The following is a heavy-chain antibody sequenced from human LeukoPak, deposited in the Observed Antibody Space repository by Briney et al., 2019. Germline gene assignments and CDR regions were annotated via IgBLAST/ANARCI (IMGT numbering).Heavy chain of an antibody. Sequence: PSETLSLTCTVSGGSISSYYWSWIRQPPGKGLEWIGYIYYSGSTNYNPSLKSRVTISVDTSKNQFSLKLSSVTAADTAVYYCARRFSGWRSIAFDIWGQGTMVTVSS. CDR3: ARRFSGWRSIAFDI. D-gene: IGHD6-19*01. CDR1: GGSISSYY. V-gene: IGHV4-59*08. CDR2: IYYSGST. J-gene: IGHJ3*02.